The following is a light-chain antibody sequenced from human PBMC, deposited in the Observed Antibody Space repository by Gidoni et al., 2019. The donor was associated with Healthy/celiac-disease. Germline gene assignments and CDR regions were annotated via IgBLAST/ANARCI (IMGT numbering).Light chain of an antibody. CDR3: LQDYNYPWT. CDR1: QGIRND. Sequence: QIPQSPSSLSASVGDRVTITCRASQGIRNDLGWYQQKPGKAPKLLIYAASSLQSGVPSRFSGSGSGTDFTLTISSLQPEDFATYYCLQDYNYPWTFXQXTKVEIK. CDR2: AAS. V-gene: IGKV1-6*01. J-gene: IGKJ1*01.